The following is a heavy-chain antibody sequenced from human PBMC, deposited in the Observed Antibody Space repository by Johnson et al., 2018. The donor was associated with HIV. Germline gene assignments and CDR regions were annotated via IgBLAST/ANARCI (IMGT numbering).Heavy chain of an antibody. CDR1: GFTFSSYG. Sequence: VQLVESGGGVVQPGRSLRLSCAASGFTFSSYGMHWVRQAPGKGLEWVAVIRYDGSNKYYADSVKGRFTISRDNSKNTLYLQMNSLRAEDTAVYYCAREIIAARPSAFDIWGQGTMVTVSS. J-gene: IGHJ3*02. CDR2: IRYDGSNK. V-gene: IGHV3-33*01. D-gene: IGHD6-6*01. CDR3: AREIIAARPSAFDI.